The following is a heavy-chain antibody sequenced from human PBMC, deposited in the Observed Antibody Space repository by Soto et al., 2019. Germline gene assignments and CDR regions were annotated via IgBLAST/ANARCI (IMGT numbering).Heavy chain of an antibody. J-gene: IGHJ4*02. CDR1: GFTFSIYA. CDR3: ATVGTTNYFDN. D-gene: IGHD1-1*01. Sequence: GGSLRLSCAASGFTFSIYAMTWVRQAPGKGLEWASSISGCGVNTLYADSVKGRFTIYRDNSKNTLYLQMNSLRADDTDVYYCATVGTTNYFDNWGQGTLVTVSS. CDR2: ISGCGVNT. V-gene: IGHV3-23*01.